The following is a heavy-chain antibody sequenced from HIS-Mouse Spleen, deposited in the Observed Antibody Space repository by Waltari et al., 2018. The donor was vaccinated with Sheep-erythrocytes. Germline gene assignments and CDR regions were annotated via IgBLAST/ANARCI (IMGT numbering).Heavy chain of an antibody. Sequence: EVQLVESGGGLVQPGGSLRLSCAASGFTFSSYSMNWVRQAPGKGMEWVSYMSSMSSTRYYADSVKGRFTISRDNAKNSLYLQMNSLRAEDTAVYYCARDPYEVGWYDYWGQGTLVTVSS. CDR3: ARDPYEVGWYDY. CDR1: GFTFSSYS. CDR2: MSSMSSTR. J-gene: IGHJ4*02. V-gene: IGHV3-48*01. D-gene: IGHD6-19*01.